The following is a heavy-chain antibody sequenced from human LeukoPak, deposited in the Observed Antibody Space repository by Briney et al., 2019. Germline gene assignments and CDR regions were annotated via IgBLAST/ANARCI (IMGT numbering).Heavy chain of an antibody. V-gene: IGHV3-7*01. J-gene: IGHJ4*02. CDR3: ATDRDNSDWQMLFDS. CDR2: INQDASEI. D-gene: IGHD2-21*02. Sequence: GGSLRLSCAASGFTFSTYWMNWYRQAPGKGLEWVGNINQDASEINYVDSVRGRFTISRDNAKNSLHLQMNSLRAEDTAVYYCATDRDNSDWQMLFDSWGQGTLVTVSS. CDR1: GFTFSTYW.